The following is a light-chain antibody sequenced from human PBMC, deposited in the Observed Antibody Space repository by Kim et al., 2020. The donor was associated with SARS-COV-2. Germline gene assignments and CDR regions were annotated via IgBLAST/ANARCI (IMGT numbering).Light chain of an antibody. J-gene: IGLJ3*02. Sequence: QSALTQPPSMSGSPGQSVTISCTGTYSDVATYNRVAWYQQSPGTAPKLIIYEVTNRPSGVPGRFSGSKSGNTASLTISGLQAEDEADYYCLSYTSSKTWVFGGGTQLTVL. V-gene: IGLV2-18*02. CDR2: EVT. CDR3: LSYTSSKTWV. CDR1: YSDVATYNR.